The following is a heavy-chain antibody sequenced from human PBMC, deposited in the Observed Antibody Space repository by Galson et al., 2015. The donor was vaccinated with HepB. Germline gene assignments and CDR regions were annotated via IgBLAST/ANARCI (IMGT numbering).Heavy chain of an antibody. CDR1: GYSFTSYW. Sequence: QSGAEVKKPGESLRISCKGSGYSFTSYWISWVRQMPGKGLEWMGRIDPSDSYTNYSPSFQGHVTISADKSISTAYLQWSSLKASDTAMYYCARHVVAEGYYYDSSGYYSPTHIDYWGQGTLVTVSS. V-gene: IGHV5-10-1*01. CDR2: IDPSDSYT. D-gene: IGHD3-22*01. CDR3: ARHVVAEGYYYDSSGYYSPTHIDY. J-gene: IGHJ4*02.